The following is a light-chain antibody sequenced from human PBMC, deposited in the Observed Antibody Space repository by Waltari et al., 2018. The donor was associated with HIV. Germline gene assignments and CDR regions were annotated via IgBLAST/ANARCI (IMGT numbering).Light chain of an antibody. CDR1: QSVSSSS. CDR3: QQYGSSVN. V-gene: IGKV3-20*01. Sequence: EIVLTQSPGTLSLSPGERVTLSCRASQSVSSSSLVWYQQKPGQAPRLLIYGASSRATGIPVRFSGSGSGTDFTLTISRLDPEEFAVYYCQQYGSSVNFGQGTRLEIK. J-gene: IGKJ5*01. CDR2: GAS.